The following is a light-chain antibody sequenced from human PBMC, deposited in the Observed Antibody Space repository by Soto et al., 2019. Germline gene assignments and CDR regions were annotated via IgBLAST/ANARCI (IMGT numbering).Light chain of an antibody. CDR2: AAS. Sequence: DIQMTQSPSSLSASVGDRVTITSRASQSISSYLNWYQQKPGKAPKLLIYAASSLQSGVPSRFSGSGSGTDFTLTISSLQPEDFATYYCQQANSFPLTFGGGTKVDI. CDR1: QSISSY. V-gene: IGKV1-39*01. J-gene: IGKJ4*01. CDR3: QQANSFPLT.